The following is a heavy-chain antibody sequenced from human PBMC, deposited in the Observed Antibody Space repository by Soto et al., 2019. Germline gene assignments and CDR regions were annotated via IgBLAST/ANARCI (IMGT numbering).Heavy chain of an antibody. V-gene: IGHV3-30-3*01. D-gene: IGHD6-19*01. CDR2: LSYDGSNK. Sequence: GSLRLSCAASGFTFSNYAMHWVRQAPGKGLEWVAVLSYDGSNKYYADSVKGRFTISRDNSKSTLYLQMNSLRAEDTAVYYCARGQWLGFDIWGQGTMVTVSS. J-gene: IGHJ3*02. CDR1: GFTFSNYA. CDR3: ARGQWLGFDI.